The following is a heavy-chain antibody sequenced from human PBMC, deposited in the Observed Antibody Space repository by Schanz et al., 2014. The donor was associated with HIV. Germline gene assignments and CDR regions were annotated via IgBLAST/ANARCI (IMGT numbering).Heavy chain of an antibody. CDR2: INPSGGST. J-gene: IGHJ2*01. V-gene: IGHV1-46*01. Sequence: QVQLVQSGAEVKNPGASVKVSCKASGYTFTTYYMHWVRQAPGQGLEWMGIINPSGGSTSYAQKFQGRVTMTRDTSTSTVYMQLSSLRSEDTAVYYCARSETIAARPVWYFDLWGRGTLVTVSS. D-gene: IGHD6-6*01. CDR1: GYTFTTYY. CDR3: ARSETIAARPVWYFDL.